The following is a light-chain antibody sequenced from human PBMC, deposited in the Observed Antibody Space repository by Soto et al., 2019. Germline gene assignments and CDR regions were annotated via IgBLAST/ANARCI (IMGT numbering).Light chain of an antibody. Sequence: QSVLTQPASVSASPGQSISISCSGTSNDVGAFEYVSWYQQHPGKAPKLMIYEVSKRPSGVPDRFSGSKSGNTASLTVSGLQAEDEADYYCSSYAGSNNVFGTGTKLTVL. V-gene: IGLV2-8*01. CDR1: SNDVGAFEY. CDR2: EVS. J-gene: IGLJ1*01. CDR3: SSYAGSNNV.